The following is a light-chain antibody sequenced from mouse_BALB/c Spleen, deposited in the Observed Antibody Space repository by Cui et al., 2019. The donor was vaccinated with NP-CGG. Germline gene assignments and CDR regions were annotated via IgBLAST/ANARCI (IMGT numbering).Light chain of an antibody. CDR1: TGAVTTSNY. J-gene: IGLJ1*01. CDR3: ALWYSNHWV. CDR2: GTN. Sequence: VTEESAFTTSPGETVTLTCRSSTGAVTTSNYANWVQEKPDHLFAGLIGGTNNRPPGVPARFSGSLIGDKAALTITGAQTEDEAIYFCALWYSNHWVFGGGTKLTVL. V-gene: IGLV1*01.